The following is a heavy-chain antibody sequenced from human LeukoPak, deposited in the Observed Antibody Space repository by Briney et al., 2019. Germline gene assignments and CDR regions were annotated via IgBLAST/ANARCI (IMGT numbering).Heavy chain of an antibody. V-gene: IGHV3-21*01. CDR3: ASPASGSYAFDY. CDR2: ISSSNSYI. J-gene: IGHJ4*02. Sequence: PGGSLRLSCAASGFTFSSYSMNWVRQAPGKGLEWVSSISSSNSYIYYADSVKGRFTISRDNAKNSLYLQMNSLRAEDTAVYYCASPASGSYAFDYWGQGTLVTVSS. CDR1: GFTFSSYS. D-gene: IGHD1-26*01.